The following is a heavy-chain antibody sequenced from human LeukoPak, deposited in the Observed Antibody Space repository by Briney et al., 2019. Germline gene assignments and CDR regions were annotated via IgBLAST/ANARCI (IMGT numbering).Heavy chain of an antibody. CDR3: ARPGPRAVRGVIPKYYFDY. D-gene: IGHD3-10*01. Sequence: ASVKVSCKASGYTFTGYYMHWVRQAPGQGLEWMGWINPNSGGTNYAQKFQGRVTMTRDTSISTAYMELSRLRSDDTAAYYCARPGPRAVRGVIPKYYFDYWGEGTLVTVSS. J-gene: IGHJ4*02. V-gene: IGHV1-2*02. CDR2: INPNSGGT. CDR1: GYTFTGYY.